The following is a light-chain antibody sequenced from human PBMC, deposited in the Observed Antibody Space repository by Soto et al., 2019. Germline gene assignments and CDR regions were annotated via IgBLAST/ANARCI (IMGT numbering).Light chain of an antibody. V-gene: IGKV3-20*01. J-gene: IGKJ1*01. CDR1: QSISSYY. CDR2: AAS. CDR3: QQYGTSRPWT. Sequence: EIVLTQSPGTLSLSPGERATLSCRASQSISSYYLAWYQQRPSQAPRLLIHAASSRATGIPDRFSGSGSGTDFTLTISRLEPEDFAVYYCQQYGTSRPWTFGQGTKVEI.